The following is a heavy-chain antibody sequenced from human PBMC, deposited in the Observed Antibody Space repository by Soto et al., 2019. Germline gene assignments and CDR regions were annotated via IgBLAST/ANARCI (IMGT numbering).Heavy chain of an antibody. J-gene: IGHJ4*02. D-gene: IGHD6-13*01. Sequence: PGGSLRLSCAASGFTFSSYSMNWVRQAPGKGLEWVSYISSSSSTIYYADSVKGRFTISRDNAKNSLYLQMNSLRDEDTAVYYCARDSFSYSSREFDYWGKGTLVTVSS. V-gene: IGHV3-48*02. CDR3: ARDSFSYSSREFDY. CDR1: GFTFSSYS. CDR2: ISSSSSTI.